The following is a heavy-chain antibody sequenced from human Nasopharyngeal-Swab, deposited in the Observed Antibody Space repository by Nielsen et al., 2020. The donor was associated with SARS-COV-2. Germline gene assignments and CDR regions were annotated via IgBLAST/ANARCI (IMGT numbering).Heavy chain of an antibody. J-gene: IGHJ3*01. CDR2: IDPSDSYT. D-gene: IGHD4-17*01. Sequence: GEALKISWQGSGYTFTNNWITGGRQTPGKGLEWMGRIDPSDSYTYYSPSFQGHVIISADKSINTAYMQWSSLKAPDTAMYYCANQIGDYGFDSFDVWGQGTMVTVSS. CDR1: GYTFTNNW. V-gene: IGHV5-10-1*01. CDR3: ANQIGDYGFDSFDV.